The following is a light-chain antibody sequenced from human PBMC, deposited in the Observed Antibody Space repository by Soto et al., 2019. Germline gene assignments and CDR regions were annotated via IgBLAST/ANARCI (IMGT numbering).Light chain of an antibody. CDR3: SSYAGNNNLL. CDR1: SSDVGGYNY. Sequence: QSALTQPPSASGSPGQSVTICCTGTSSDVGGYNYVSWYQQHPGQAPKLMIYEVSKRPSGVPDRFSGSKSGNTASLTVSGLQAEDEADYYCSSYAGNNNLLFGGGTKLTVL. CDR2: EVS. V-gene: IGLV2-8*01. J-gene: IGLJ2*01.